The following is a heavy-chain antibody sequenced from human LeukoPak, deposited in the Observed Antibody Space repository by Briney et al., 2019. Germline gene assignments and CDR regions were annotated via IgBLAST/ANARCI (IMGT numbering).Heavy chain of an antibody. CDR2: IIPIFGTA. CDR1: GGTFISYA. Sequence: SVKVSCKASGGTFISYAISWVRQAPGQGLEWMGGIIPIFGTANYAQKFQGRVTITADESTSTAYMELSSLRSEDTAVYYCARDGDYYDSSGYPGDWGQGTLVPVSS. V-gene: IGHV1-69*13. D-gene: IGHD3-22*01. CDR3: ARDGDYYDSSGYPGD. J-gene: IGHJ4*02.